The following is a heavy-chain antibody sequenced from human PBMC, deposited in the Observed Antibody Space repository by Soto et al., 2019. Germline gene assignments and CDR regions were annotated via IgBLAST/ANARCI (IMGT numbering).Heavy chain of an antibody. CDR1: GFTFSSYA. CDR3: AKAGMANHGVYKAAFNI. D-gene: IGHD4-17*01. J-gene: IGHJ3*02. V-gene: IGHV3-23*01. Sequence: EVQLLESGGGLVQPGGSLRLSCAASGFTFSSYAMSWVRQAPGKALEWVSAISGSGGSTYYADSVNGRFTISGDNSKNTLHLQMNSLRAEDTAVYYCAKAGMANHGVYKAAFNIWGQGTMVTVSS. CDR2: ISGSGGST.